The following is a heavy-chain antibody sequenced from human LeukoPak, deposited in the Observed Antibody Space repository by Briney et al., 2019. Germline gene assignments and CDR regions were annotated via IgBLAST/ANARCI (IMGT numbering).Heavy chain of an antibody. D-gene: IGHD3-10*01. CDR2: ISSSSSYI. CDR3: ARNYGSGSYLDYYYGMDV. Sequence: GGSLRLSCAASGFTFSSYSMNWVRQAPGKGVEWVSSISSSSSYIYYADSVKGRFTISRDNAKNSLYLQMNSLRAEDTAVYYCARNYGSGSYLDYYYGMDVWGKGTTVTVPS. CDR1: GFTFSSYS. J-gene: IGHJ6*04. V-gene: IGHV3-21*01.